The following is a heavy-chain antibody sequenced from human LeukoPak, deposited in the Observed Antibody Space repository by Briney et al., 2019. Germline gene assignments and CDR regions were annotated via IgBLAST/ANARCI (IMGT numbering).Heavy chain of an antibody. Sequence: SETLSLTCNVSGGSMNNIYYWGWIRQPPGKGLEWIGNIFYSGSTYYNPSLKSRVTISVDTSKNQFSLKLSSVTAADTAVYYCARGVWGSPDYMDVWGKGTPVTVSS. CDR2: IFYSGST. V-gene: IGHV4-39*07. J-gene: IGHJ6*03. CDR3: ARGVWGSPDYMDV. CDR1: GGSMNNIYY. D-gene: IGHD7-27*01.